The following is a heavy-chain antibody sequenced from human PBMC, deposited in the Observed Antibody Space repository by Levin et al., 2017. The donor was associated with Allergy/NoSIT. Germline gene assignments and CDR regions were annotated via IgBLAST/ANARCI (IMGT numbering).Heavy chain of an antibody. CDR1: GFTFDDYA. D-gene: IGHD6-19*01. CDR2: ISWNSGTI. V-gene: IGHV3-9*01. CDR3: AKDQSWGSGWLQDS. J-gene: IGHJ4*02. Sequence: PGGSLRLSCAASGFTFDDYAMHWVRQAPGKGLEWVSGISWNSGTIGYADSVKGRFTISRDNAKNSLYLQMNSLRAEDTALYYCAKDQSWGSGWLQDSWGQGTLVTVSS.